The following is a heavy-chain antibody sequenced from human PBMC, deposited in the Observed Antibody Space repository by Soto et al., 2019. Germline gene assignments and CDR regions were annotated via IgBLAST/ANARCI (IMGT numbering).Heavy chain of an antibody. CDR2: ISGGGDTT. D-gene: IGHD3-10*01. J-gene: IGHJ4*02. V-gene: IGHV3-23*01. CDR3: AEGRGGSGSLTPRVDF. Sequence: EVQLLESGGGLVQPGGSLRLSCAASGFTFNNYAMTWVRQAPGKGLEWVSAISGGGDTTSYADSVKGRFTVSRDGCKNTLYLQLSSLRAEDTALYYCAEGRGGSGSLTPRVDFWGQGTLVTVSS. CDR1: GFTFNNYA.